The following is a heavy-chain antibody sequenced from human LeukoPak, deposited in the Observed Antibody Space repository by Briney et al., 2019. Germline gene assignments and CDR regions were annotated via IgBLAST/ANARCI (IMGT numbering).Heavy chain of an antibody. CDR1: GGSINGYY. Sequence: SETLSLTCSVSGGSINGYYWSWIRQPPGKGLEWIGYVFYTGSTNYNSSLKSRVSIAVDTSKNQFYLKLSSVTAADTAVYYCARNLGGSSGYYYWGQGTMVTVSS. J-gene: IGHJ3*01. D-gene: IGHD6-19*01. CDR3: ARNLGGSSGYYY. V-gene: IGHV4-59*08. CDR2: VFYTGST.